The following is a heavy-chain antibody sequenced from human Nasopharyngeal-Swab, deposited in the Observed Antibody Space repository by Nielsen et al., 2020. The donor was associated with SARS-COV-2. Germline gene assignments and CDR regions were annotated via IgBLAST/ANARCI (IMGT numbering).Heavy chain of an antibody. D-gene: IGHD6-19*01. V-gene: IGHV4-4*07. CDR3: ARGPDNSGFYAFPF. CDR1: GGSISSYY. J-gene: IGHJ4*02. CDR2: IYTSRNT. Sequence: SETLSLTCTVSGGSISSYYWSWIRQPAGKGLEWIGRIYTSRNTNYNPSLKSRVTMSVDTSKNQFSLKLTSVTAADTAVYYCARGPDNSGFYAFPFWGQGILVTVSS.